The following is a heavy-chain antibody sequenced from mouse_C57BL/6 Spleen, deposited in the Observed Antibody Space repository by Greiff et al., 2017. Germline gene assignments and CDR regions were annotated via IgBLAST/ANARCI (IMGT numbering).Heavy chain of an antibody. CDR3: ERWPGGRYFDY. V-gene: IGHV1-61*01. CDR2: IYPSDSET. J-gene: IGHJ2*01. Sequence: QVQLQQPGAELVRPGSSVKLSCKASGYTFTSYWMDWVKQRPGQGLEWIGNIYPSDSETHYNQKFKDKATLTVDKSSSTAYMQLSRVISEDSAVYHCERWPGGRYFDYGGQGTTLTVSS. CDR1: GYTFTSYW.